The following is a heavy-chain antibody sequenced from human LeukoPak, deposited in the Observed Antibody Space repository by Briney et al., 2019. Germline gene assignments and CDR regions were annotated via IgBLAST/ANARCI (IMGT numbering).Heavy chain of an antibody. J-gene: IGHJ4*02. V-gene: IGHV2-5*01. D-gene: IGHD6-19*01. CDR2: IYWNDDE. Sequence: SGPTLVNPTRTLTLTCTFSGFSLSTSGVGVGWVRQPPGKALEWLALIYWNDDERYSPSLKSRLTITKDTSKNQVVLTMTNMDPVDTATYYCAHRRGESVRRAAVADGFDYWGQGTLVTVSS. CDR1: GFSLSTSGVG. CDR3: AHRRGESVRRAAVADGFDY.